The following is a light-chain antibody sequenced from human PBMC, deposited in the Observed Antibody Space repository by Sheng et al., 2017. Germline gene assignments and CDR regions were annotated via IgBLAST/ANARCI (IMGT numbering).Light chain of an antibody. CDR2: GAS. CDR1: QSVSTD. CDR3: QQYYNWTLT. V-gene: IGKV3-15*01. Sequence: EIVMTQSPATLSVSAGERATLSCRASQSVSTDLAWYQQKPGQAPRVLIYGASTRATGIPARFSGSGSGTEFTLSITSLQSEDFAVYYCQQYYNWTLTFGGGTKVEIK. J-gene: IGKJ4*01.